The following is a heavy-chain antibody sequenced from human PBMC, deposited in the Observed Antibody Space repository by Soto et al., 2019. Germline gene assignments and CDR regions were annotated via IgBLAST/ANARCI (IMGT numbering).Heavy chain of an antibody. CDR1: GGSISSSNW. Sequence: QVQLQESGPGLVKPSGTLSLTCAVSGGSISSSNWWSWVRQPPGKGLEWIGEIYHSGSTNYNPSHKCRVTISVDTSKNELSLRLGCVTAADTAVYYCARDRRSSSWEYFQHWGQGTLVTVSS. J-gene: IGHJ1*01. CDR3: ARDRRSSSWEYFQH. CDR2: IYHSGST. D-gene: IGHD6-13*01. V-gene: IGHV4-4*02.